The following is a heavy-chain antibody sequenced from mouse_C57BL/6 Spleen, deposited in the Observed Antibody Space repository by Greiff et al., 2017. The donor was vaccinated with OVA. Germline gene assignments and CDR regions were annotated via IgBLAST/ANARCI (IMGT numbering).Heavy chain of an antibody. Sequence: QVQLKQSGAELVRPGASVKLSCKASGYTFTDYYINWVKQRPGQGLEWIARIYPGSGNTYYNEKFKGKATLTAEKSSSTAYMQLSSLTSEDSAVYFCAREGESDGFCDYWGQGTTLTVSS. CDR1: GYTFTDYY. V-gene: IGHV1-76*01. CDR3: AREGESDGFCDY. CDR2: IYPGSGNT. D-gene: IGHD2-3*01. J-gene: IGHJ2*01.